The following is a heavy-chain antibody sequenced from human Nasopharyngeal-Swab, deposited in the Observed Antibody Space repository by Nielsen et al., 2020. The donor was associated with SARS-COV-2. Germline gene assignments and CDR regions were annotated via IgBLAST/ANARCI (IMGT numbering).Heavy chain of an antibody. CDR2: ISYDGSNK. Sequence: GASLKISCAASGFIFSGYGMHWVRQAPGKGLEWVALISYDGSNKFYADSVKGRFTISRDNSKNTLYMQMNSLRAEDTAVYYCAKDRYFAHYYFDYWGQGTLVTVSS. CDR1: GFIFSGYG. J-gene: IGHJ4*02. D-gene: IGHD3-9*01. CDR3: AKDRYFAHYYFDY. V-gene: IGHV3-30*18.